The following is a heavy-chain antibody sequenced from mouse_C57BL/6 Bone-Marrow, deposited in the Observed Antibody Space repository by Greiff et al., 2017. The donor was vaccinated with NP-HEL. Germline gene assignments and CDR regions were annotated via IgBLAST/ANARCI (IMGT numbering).Heavy chain of an antibody. CDR1: GHTFTSYW. D-gene: IGHD2-2*01. CDR3: ARGGGYPSYWYFDV. J-gene: IGHJ1*03. Sequence: VQLQQPGAELVKPGASVKLSRKASGHTFTSYWVPGVKQRPGQGLAWVGEVDPSDSYTNYNQKFKGKATLTVDTSSSTAYMQLSSLTSEDSAVYYCARGGGYPSYWYFDVWGTGTTVTVSS. V-gene: IGHV1-50*01. CDR2: VDPSDSYT.